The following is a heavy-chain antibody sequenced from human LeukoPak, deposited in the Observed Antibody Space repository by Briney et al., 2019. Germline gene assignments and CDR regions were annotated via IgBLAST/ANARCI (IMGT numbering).Heavy chain of an antibody. J-gene: IGHJ6*03. V-gene: IGHV4-34*01. CDR2: ITHSGST. CDR3: ARTYSRFYYYYMDV. D-gene: IGHD2-15*01. Sequence: SETLSLTCAVDGVSFSGYCWSWIRQPPGKGLEWVGEITHSGSTNYNPSLKSRVTISVDTSKNQFSLNLTSVTAADTAMYYCARTYSRFYYYYMDVWGKGTTVTVSS. CDR1: GVSFSGYC.